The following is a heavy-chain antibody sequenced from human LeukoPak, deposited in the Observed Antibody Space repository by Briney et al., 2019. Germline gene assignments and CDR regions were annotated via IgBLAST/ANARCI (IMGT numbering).Heavy chain of an antibody. CDR3: AKGGSDYYYMYYFDY. V-gene: IGHV3-23*01. J-gene: IGHJ4*02. Sequence: PGGSLRLSCAASGFMFENYAVSWVRQAPGKGLEWVSAISGGGGSTSYADSVKGRFTISRDNSKNTLYLQMNSLRAEDTAVYYCAKGGSDYYYMYYFDYWGQGTLVTVSS. CDR1: GFMFENYA. D-gene: IGHD3-16*01. CDR2: ISGGGGST.